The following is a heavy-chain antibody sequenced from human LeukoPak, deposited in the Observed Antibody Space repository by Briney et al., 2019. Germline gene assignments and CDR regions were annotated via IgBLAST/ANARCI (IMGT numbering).Heavy chain of an antibody. V-gene: IGHV3-30*04. CDR3: ARAMVRGVFPY. CDR2: ISNDGTSR. CDR1: GFTFRAYA. D-gene: IGHD3-10*01. J-gene: IGHJ4*02. Sequence: GGSLRLSCVASGFTFRAYAINWVRQAPGKGLEWLAAISNDGTSRHYADSVKGRLTISRDNSKNTVDVQMNSLTPEDTAVYYCARAMVRGVFPYWGQGTLVTVSS.